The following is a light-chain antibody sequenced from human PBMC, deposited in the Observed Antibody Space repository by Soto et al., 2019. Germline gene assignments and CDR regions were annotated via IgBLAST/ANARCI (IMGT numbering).Light chain of an antibody. CDR1: QSVSSY. Sequence: EIVLTQSPATLSLSPGERATLSCRASQSVSSYLAWYQQQPGQAPRLLIYDASNRATGIPARFSGSGSGTDFTTPTISLEAEEVAVYYCHQRSNWSVTFGQGTKLEIK. V-gene: IGKV3-11*01. CDR3: HQRSNWSVT. J-gene: IGKJ2*01. CDR2: DAS.